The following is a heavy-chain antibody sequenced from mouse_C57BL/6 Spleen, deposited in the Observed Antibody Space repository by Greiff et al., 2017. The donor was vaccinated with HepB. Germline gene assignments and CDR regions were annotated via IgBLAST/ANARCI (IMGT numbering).Heavy chain of an antibody. V-gene: IGHV2-2*01. Sequence: VKLMESGPGLVQPSQSLSITCTVSGFSLTSYGVHWVRQSPGKGLEWLGVIWSGGSTDYNAAFISRLSISKDNSKSQVFFKMNSLQADDTAIYYCAGAYYSNYYAMDYWGQGTSVTVSS. CDR3: AGAYYSNYYAMDY. J-gene: IGHJ4*01. CDR2: IWSGGST. D-gene: IGHD2-5*01. CDR1: GFSLTSYG.